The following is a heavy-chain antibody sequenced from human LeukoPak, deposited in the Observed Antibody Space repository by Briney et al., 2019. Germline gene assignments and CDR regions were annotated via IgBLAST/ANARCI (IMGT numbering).Heavy chain of an antibody. CDR1: NYSISSAYY. J-gene: IGHJ4*02. Sequence: SETLSLTCTVSNYSISSAYYWGWIRQPPGKGLEWIGSIAHGGRPYYNPSLKSRVTISVDTSKNQFSLKLSSVTAADTAVYYCARVGKYDFWSGHDETRLDYWGQGSLVTVSS. V-gene: IGHV4-38-2*02. CDR2: IAHGGRP. CDR3: ARVGKYDFWSGHDETRLDY. D-gene: IGHD3-3*01.